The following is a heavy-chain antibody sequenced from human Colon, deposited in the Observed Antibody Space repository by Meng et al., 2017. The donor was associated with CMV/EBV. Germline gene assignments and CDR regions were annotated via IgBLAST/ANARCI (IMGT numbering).Heavy chain of an antibody. V-gene: IGHV1-18*04. CDR3: ARAGAEVTTHFDF. D-gene: IGHD2-21*02. Sequence: KASRYNFDIFGMTWVRQAPGQGLEWVGWISAKNGDTRYARKFQGRVTVTTDTSTKTVYVELRGLRSDDSAMYYCARAGAEVTTHFDFWGQGTLVTVSS. J-gene: IGHJ4*02. CDR1: RYNFDIFG. CDR2: ISAKNGDT.